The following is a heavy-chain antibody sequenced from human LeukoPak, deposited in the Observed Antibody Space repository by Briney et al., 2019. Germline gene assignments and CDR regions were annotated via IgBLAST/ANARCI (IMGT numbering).Heavy chain of an antibody. CDR3: ARRWGVAGVYYYYYYGMDV. CDR1: GGSISSSTW. V-gene: IGHV4-39*01. J-gene: IGHJ6*02. Sequence: PSGTLSLTCGVSGGSISSSTWWTWVRQPPGKGLEWIGSIYYSGSTYYIPSLKSRVTISVDTSKNQFSLKLSSVTAADTAVYYCARRWGVAGVYYYYYYGMDVWGQGTTVTVSS. CDR2: IYYSGST. D-gene: IGHD6-19*01.